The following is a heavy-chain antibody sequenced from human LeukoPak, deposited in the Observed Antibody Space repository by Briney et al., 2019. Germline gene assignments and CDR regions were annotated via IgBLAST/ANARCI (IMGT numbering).Heavy chain of an antibody. D-gene: IGHD6-13*01. Sequence: GGSLRLSCAASGFTFSSFSMHWVRQAPGKGLEWVSTISASGSRTYYTDSVKGRFSISRDNSRNTMYLQMNSLRAEDTAIYYCAKHPQGAAGAHFDYWGQGTLVTVSS. CDR2: ISASGSRT. CDR1: GFTFSSFS. J-gene: IGHJ4*02. CDR3: AKHPQGAAGAHFDY. V-gene: IGHV3-23*01.